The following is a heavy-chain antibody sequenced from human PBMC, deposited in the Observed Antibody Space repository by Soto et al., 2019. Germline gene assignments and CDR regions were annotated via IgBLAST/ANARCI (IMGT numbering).Heavy chain of an antibody. CDR1: GDSISSSNYF. V-gene: IGHV4-39*01. CDR2: IFYSGST. Sequence: QLQLQESGPGLVKPWETLSLTCTVSGDSISSSNYFWGWIRQPPGKGLEWIGTIFYSGSTYYNPSLTSRFTLSVDTSIYPFSLKLTSVTAADTALYYCARRYGWLYFDYWGQGSLVTVSS. D-gene: IGHD3-10*01. J-gene: IGHJ4*02. CDR3: ARRYGWLYFDY.